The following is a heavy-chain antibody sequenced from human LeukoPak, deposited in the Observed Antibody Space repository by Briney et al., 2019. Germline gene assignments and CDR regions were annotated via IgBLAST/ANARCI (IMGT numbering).Heavy chain of an antibody. CDR3: VRDGDDFNFDY. CDR1: GFTFSSYW. Sequence: GGSLRLFCAASGFTFSSYWMHWVRQAPGKGLVWVSRVKGDGSFTNYADSVYGRFTISRDNAKNTLYLHMHSLRAEDTAVYYCVRDGDDFNFDYCGQGNLGTVSS. J-gene: IGHJ4*02. V-gene: IGHV3-74*01. CDR2: VKGDGSFT. D-gene: IGHD5-24*01.